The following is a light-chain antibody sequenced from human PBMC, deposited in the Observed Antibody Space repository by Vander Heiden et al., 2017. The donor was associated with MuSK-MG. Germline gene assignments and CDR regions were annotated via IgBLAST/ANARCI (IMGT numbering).Light chain of an antibody. J-gene: IGLJ3*02. CDR3: QAWDSDTTGGV. CDR2: EDK. CDR1: QLGNRY. Sequence: SYALTQPPSVSVSPGQTVSITCSGDQLGNRYSSWYQQKPGHSPVLVIYEDKKRPSGIPKRFSGSSSGNTASLTISGTQARDEADYYCQAWDSDTTGGVFGGGTKLTVL. V-gene: IGLV3-1*01.